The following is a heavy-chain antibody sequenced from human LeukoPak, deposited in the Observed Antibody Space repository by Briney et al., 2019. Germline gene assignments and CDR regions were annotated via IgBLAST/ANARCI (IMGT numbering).Heavy chain of an antibody. CDR3: ARPVVGAIKALYY. CDR2: INPTSGGT. Sequence: ASVRVSCKASGYTFTGYYMHWVRQAPGQGLEWMGRINPTSGGTNYAQKFQGRVTMTRDTSISTAYMELSRLRSDDTAVYYCARPVVGAIKALYYWGQGTLVTVSS. CDR1: GYTFTGYY. V-gene: IGHV1-2*06. D-gene: IGHD1-26*01. J-gene: IGHJ4*02.